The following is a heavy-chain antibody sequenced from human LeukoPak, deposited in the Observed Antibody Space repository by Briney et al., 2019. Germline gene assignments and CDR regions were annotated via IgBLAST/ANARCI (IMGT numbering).Heavy chain of an antibody. CDR3: ARSGVGVSSHDY. CDR1: GGSFSGYY. CDR2: INHSGST. Sequence: PSETLSLTCAVYGGSFSGYYWSWIRQPPGKGLEWIGEINHSGSTNYNPSLKSRVTISVDTSKNQLSLKLSSVTAADTAVYYCARSGVGVSSHDYWGQGTLVTVSS. D-gene: IGHD1-26*01. J-gene: IGHJ4*02. V-gene: IGHV4-34*01.